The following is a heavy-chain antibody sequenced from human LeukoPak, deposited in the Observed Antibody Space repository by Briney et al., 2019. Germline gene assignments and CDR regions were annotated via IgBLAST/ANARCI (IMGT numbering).Heavy chain of an antibody. Sequence: SETLSLTCTVSGGSISSYYWSWIRQPPGKGLEWIGYIYYSGSTNYNPSLKSRVTISVDTSKNQLSLKLSSVTAADTAVYYCAREKNYGDSYYFDYWGQGTLVTVSS. J-gene: IGHJ4*02. V-gene: IGHV4-59*01. D-gene: IGHD4-17*01. CDR1: GGSISSYY. CDR2: IYYSGST. CDR3: AREKNYGDSYYFDY.